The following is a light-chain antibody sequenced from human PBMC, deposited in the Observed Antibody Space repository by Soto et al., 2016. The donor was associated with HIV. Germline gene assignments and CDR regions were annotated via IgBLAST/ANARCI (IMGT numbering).Light chain of an antibody. J-gene: IGLJ2*01. Sequence: SYELTQPPSVSVSPGQTASISCFSDELGHKYVWWYQQKPGHSPLLVMSQNDKRPSGIPERFSGSNSGNXATLTITGSQAMDEADYYCQAWDSTTAVFGGGT. V-gene: IGLV3-1*01. CDR1: ELGHKY. CDR3: QAWDSTTAV. CDR2: QND.